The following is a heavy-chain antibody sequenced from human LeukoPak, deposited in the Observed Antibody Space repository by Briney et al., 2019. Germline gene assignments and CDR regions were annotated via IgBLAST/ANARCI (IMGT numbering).Heavy chain of an antibody. Sequence: ASVKVSCQASGYTFTSYYMHWVRQAPGKGLEWMGIINTSGGSTSYAQKFQGRVTMTRDMSTSTFYMELSSLRSEETAVYYCARDRGAVAGTHPFDPWGQGTLVTVSS. D-gene: IGHD6-19*01. V-gene: IGHV1-46*01. CDR2: INTSGGST. CDR3: ARDRGAVAGTHPFDP. CDR1: GYTFTSYY. J-gene: IGHJ5*02.